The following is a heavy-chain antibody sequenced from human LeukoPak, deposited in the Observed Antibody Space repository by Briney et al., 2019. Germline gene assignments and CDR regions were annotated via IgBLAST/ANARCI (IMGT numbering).Heavy chain of an antibody. J-gene: IGHJ4*02. Sequence: ASVKVSCKVSGYTLTELSMHWVRQAPGKGLEWMGGSDPEDGETIYAQKFQGRVTMTEDTSTDTAYMELSSLRSEDTAVYYCATGLWGIAVAGTNYWGQGTLVTVSS. CDR3: ATGLWGIAVAGTNY. CDR2: SDPEDGET. CDR1: GYTLTELS. D-gene: IGHD6-19*01. V-gene: IGHV1-24*01.